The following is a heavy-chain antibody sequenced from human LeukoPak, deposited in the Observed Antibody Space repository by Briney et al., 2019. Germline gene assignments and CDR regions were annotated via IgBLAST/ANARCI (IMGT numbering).Heavy chain of an antibody. V-gene: IGHV3-7*01. CDR2: IKQDGSEK. CDR1: GFTFSSYW. CDR3: AREEDYGDREPNWFDP. Sequence: PGGSLRLSCAASGFTFSSYWMSWVRQAPGKGLEWVANIKQDGSEKYYVDSVKGRFTISRDNAKNSLYLQMNSLRAEDTAVYYRAREEDYGDREPNWFDPWGQGTLVTVSS. D-gene: IGHD4-17*01. J-gene: IGHJ5*02.